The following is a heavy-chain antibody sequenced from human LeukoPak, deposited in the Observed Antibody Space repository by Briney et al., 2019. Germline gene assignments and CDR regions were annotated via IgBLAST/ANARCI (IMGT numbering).Heavy chain of an antibody. J-gene: IGHJ4*02. D-gene: IGHD6-13*01. V-gene: IGHV3-48*03. CDR2: ISSSGSTI. Sequence: GGSLRLSCAASGFTFSGYEMNWVRQAPGKGLEWVSYISSSGSTIYYADSVKGRFTISRDNAKNSLYLQMNSLRAEDTAVYYCAREQQQLVRGYYFDYWGQGTLVTVSS. CDR1: GFTFSGYE. CDR3: AREQQQLVRGYYFDY.